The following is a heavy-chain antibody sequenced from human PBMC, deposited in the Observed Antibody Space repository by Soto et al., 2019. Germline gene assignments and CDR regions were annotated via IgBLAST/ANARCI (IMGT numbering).Heavy chain of an antibody. V-gene: IGHV3-72*01. CDR1: GFTFSDHY. J-gene: IGHJ4*02. D-gene: IGHD3-22*01. CDR3: ATVRYDSSGYAGY. CDR2: TRNKANSYTT. Sequence: EVQLVESGGGLVQPGGSLRLSCAASGFTFSDHYMDWVRQAPGKGLEWVGRTRNKANSYTTEYAASVKGRFTISRDDSKNSRYLQMNSLKTEDTAVYYCATVRYDSSGYAGYWGQGTLVTVSS.